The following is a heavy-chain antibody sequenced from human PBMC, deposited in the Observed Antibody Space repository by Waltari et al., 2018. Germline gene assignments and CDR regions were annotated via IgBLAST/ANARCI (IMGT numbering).Heavy chain of an antibody. D-gene: IGHD5-18*01. CDR3: TSLDTTMASDY. Sequence: EVQLVESGGGLVQPGRSLRLSCTASGFTFGAYAMTWVRPAPGKGLEWVSFIRSKAYGGTAEYVASVKGRFIVSRDDSKSIAFLQMNSLKIEDTAVYYCTSLDTTMASDYWGQGTLVTVSS. J-gene: IGHJ4*02. CDR2: IRSKAYGGTA. CDR1: GFTFGAYA. V-gene: IGHV3-49*04.